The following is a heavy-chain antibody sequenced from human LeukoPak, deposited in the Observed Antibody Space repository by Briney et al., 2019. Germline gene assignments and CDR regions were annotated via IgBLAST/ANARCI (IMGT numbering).Heavy chain of an antibody. J-gene: IGHJ4*02. Sequence: GGSLRLSCAASGFTFSSYEMNWFRQAPGKGLEWVSYISSSGSTIYYADSAKGRFTISRDNAKNSLYLQMNSLRAEDTAVYYCARDCTNGVCVEQFDYWGQGTLVTVSS. V-gene: IGHV3-48*03. CDR2: ISSSGSTI. CDR1: GFTFSSYE. D-gene: IGHD2-8*01. CDR3: ARDCTNGVCVEQFDY.